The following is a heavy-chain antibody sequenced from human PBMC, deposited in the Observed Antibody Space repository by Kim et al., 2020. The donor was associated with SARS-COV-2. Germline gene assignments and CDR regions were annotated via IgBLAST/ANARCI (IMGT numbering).Heavy chain of an antibody. V-gene: IGHV4-34*01. CDR3: ARGRAGGVPSPILGLGPYYASYAMVV. CDR1: GGSFSGYH. CDR2: INNSGGT. Sequence: SETLSLTCAVFGGSFSGYHWTWIRQSPGQGLEWIGEINNSGGTNSNPSLSSRVTISLDTATNKFSLKLGSVSAADTAVYYCARGRAGGVPSPILGLGPYYASYAMVVWGQGTTITVSS. D-gene: IGHD3-3*01. J-gene: IGHJ6*01.